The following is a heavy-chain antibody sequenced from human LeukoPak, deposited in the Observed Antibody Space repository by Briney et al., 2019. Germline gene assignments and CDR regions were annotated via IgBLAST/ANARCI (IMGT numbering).Heavy chain of an antibody. CDR1: GLTVSNVW. V-gene: IGHV3-15*07. CDR2: IKSKKDGGTT. Sequence: GGSLRLSCAVSGLTVSNVWMNWVRQAPGKGLEWVGRIKSKKDGGTTEFAAPVRGRFTISRDDSQNTLYLQMNSLTSDDTAVYYCTQGSGFYYDYWGQGTLVTVSS. CDR3: TQGSGFYYDY. J-gene: IGHJ4*02. D-gene: IGHD3-22*01.